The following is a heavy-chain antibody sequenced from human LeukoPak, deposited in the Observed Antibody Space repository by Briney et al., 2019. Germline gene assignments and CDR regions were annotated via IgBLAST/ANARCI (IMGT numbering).Heavy chain of an antibody. J-gene: IGHJ5*02. V-gene: IGHV3-23*01. D-gene: IGHD3-9*01. Sequence: PGGSLRLSCAASGFTFSSYGMSWVRQAPGKGLEWVSAISGSGGSTYYADSVKGRFTISRDNSKNTLYLQMNSLRAEDTAVYYCAKVSPYLNDILTGYVNWFDPWGQGTLVTVSS. CDR3: AKVSPYLNDILTGYVNWFDP. CDR2: ISGSGGST. CDR1: GFTFSSYG.